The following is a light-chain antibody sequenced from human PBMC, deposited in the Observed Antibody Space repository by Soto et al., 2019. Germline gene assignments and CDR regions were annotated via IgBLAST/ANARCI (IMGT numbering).Light chain of an antibody. Sequence: DIVMTQSPDSLAVSLGERATINCKSSQSVLYNSNDKNYLAWYQQKPGQPPKLLIYWASTRESGVPERFSGSGSGTDFTLTISILQAEDVAVYYCQQYYSTPQTFGQGTKLEIK. J-gene: IGKJ2*01. CDR1: QSVLYNSNDKNY. CDR2: WAS. V-gene: IGKV4-1*01. CDR3: QQYYSTPQT.